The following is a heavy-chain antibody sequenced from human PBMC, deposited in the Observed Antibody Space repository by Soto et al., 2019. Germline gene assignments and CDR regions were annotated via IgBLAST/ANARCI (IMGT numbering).Heavy chain of an antibody. J-gene: IGHJ5*02. CDR3: AKDQRQRHPHDEGYES. V-gene: IGHV3-23*01. CDR1: GFPFSAYG. Sequence: EVQLLESGGHLVQPGWSLRLSCEGTGFPFSAYGMSWVRQAPGKGLEWVSSISGNSDTSYYADSVKGRFTISRDNSENTLYLHMNNLRPDDTAVYYCAKDQRQRHPHDEGYESWGQGTLVPVSS. CDR2: ISGNSDTS. D-gene: IGHD2-15*01.